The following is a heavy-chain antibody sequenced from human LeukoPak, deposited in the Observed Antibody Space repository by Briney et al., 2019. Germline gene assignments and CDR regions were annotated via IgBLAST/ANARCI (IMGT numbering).Heavy chain of an antibody. J-gene: IGHJ4*02. Sequence: GGSLRLSCAASGFTFSSYPMNWVRQAPGKGLEWVSFISTSSSYIYYADSVKGRFTISRDNAKNSLYLQINSLRAEDTAVYYCARGSSSWYYFDYWGQGTLVTVSS. CDR3: ARGSSSWYYFDY. V-gene: IGHV3-21*01. D-gene: IGHD6-13*01. CDR1: GFTFSSYP. CDR2: ISTSSSYI.